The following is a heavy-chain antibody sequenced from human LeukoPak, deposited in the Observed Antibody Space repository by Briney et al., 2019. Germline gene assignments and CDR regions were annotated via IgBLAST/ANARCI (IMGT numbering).Heavy chain of an antibody. J-gene: IGHJ4*02. V-gene: IGHV4-59*12. CDR1: GGSISSYY. CDR2: VYYSGVT. D-gene: IGHD3-16*01. CDR3: ARASGGIQLWDY. Sequence: PSETLSLTCTVSGGSISSYYWTWVRQPPGKGLEWIGYVYYSGVTNYNPSLKSRVTISVDTSKNQFSLKLISVTAADTAVYYCARASGGIQLWDYWGQGTLVTVSS.